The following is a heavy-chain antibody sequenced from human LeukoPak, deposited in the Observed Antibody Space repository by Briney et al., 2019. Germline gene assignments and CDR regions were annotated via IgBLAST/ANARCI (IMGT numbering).Heavy chain of an antibody. CDR3: ARIKSIYSSGWPGRGAFDI. V-gene: IGHV4-34*01. D-gene: IGHD6-19*01. J-gene: IGHJ3*02. CDR2: INHSGST. Sequence: GSLRLSCAASGFTFSSYAMSWVRQPPGKGLEWIGEINHSGSTNYNPSLKSRVTISVDTSKNQFSLKLSSVTAADTAVYYCARIKSIYSSGWPGRGAFDIWGQGTMVTVSS. CDR1: GFTFSSYA.